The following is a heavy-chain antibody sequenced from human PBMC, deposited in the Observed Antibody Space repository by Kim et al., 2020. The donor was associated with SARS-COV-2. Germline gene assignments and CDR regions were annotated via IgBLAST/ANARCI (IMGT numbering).Heavy chain of an antibody. CDR3: ARAGESGWFRVISGMDV. V-gene: IGHV4-59*13. CDR1: GGSISSYY. J-gene: IGHJ6*02. Sequence: SETLSLTCTVSGGSISSYYWSWIRQPPGKGLEWIGYIYYSGSTNYNPSLKSRVTISVDTSKNQFSLKLSSVTAADTVVYYCARAGESGWFRVISGMDVWGQGTTVTVSS. CDR2: IYYSGST. D-gene: IGHD3-10*01.